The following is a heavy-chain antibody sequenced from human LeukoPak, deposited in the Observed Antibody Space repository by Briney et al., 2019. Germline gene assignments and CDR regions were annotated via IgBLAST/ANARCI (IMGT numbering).Heavy chain of an antibody. D-gene: IGHD2-15*01. Sequence: PGGSLRLSCAASGFTFSSYAMSWVRQAPGKGLEWVSAISGSGGSTYYADSVKGRFTISRDNSKNTLYLQMNSLRAEDTAVYYCAKGPHVCSGGSCPRWENWFDYWGQGTLVTVSS. CDR1: GFTFSSYA. CDR3: AKGPHVCSGGSCPRWENWFDY. CDR2: ISGSGGST. J-gene: IGHJ4*02. V-gene: IGHV3-23*01.